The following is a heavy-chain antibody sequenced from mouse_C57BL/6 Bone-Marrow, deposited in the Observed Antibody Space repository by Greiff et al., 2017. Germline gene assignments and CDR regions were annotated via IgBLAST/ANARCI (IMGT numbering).Heavy chain of an antibody. V-gene: IGHV5-4*01. CDR1: GFTFSSYA. Sequence: EVKLVESGGGLVKPGGSLKLSCAASGFTFSSYAMSWVRQTPEKRLEWVATISDGGSYTYYPDNVKGRFTISRDNAKNNLYLQMSHLKSEDTAMYYCAREGITGTIYYAMDYWGQGTSVTVSS. CDR3: AREGITGTIYYAMDY. J-gene: IGHJ4*01. D-gene: IGHD4-1*01. CDR2: ISDGGSYT.